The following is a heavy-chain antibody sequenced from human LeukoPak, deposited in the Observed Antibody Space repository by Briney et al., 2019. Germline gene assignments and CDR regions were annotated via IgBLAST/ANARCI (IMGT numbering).Heavy chain of an antibody. CDR2: ISSSSSYI. Sequence: PGGSLRLSCAASGFTFSSYSMNWVRQAPGKGLEWDSSISSSSSYIYYADSVKGRFTISRDNAKNSLYLQMNSLRAEDTAVYYCARDDLVFGVVTPFDYWGQGTLVTVSS. J-gene: IGHJ4*02. CDR1: GFTFSSYS. CDR3: ARDDLVFGVVTPFDY. V-gene: IGHV3-21*01. D-gene: IGHD3-3*01.